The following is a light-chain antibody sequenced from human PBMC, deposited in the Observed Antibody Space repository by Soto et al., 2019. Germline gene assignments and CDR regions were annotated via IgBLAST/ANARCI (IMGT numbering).Light chain of an antibody. CDR1: SSDVGGYNY. V-gene: IGLV2-14*01. J-gene: IGLJ2*01. Sequence: QSALTQPASVSGSPGQSITISCTGTSSDVGGYNYVSWYQQHPGKAPKLMIYDVSNRPSGVSNRFSGSKSGNTASLTISGLQAEDEADYYWSSYTGSSTLVFGGGSKVTVL. CDR3: SSYTGSSTLV. CDR2: DVS.